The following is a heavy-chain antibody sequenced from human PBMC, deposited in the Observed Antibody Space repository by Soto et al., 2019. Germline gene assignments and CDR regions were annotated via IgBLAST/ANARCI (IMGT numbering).Heavy chain of an antibody. CDR1: GFTFHNAW. Sequence: GGSLRLSCAASGFTFHNAWINWVRQPPGGGLEWVGRIRSQSDGGSGDYAAPVKGRFVVSRDDSKNMVYLQMNSLKIDDTAVYYCTTDSRTTVPEVHFDSWGHGTLVTSPQ. CDR3: TTDSRTTVPEVHFDS. V-gene: IGHV3-15*07. J-gene: IGHJ4*01. CDR2: IRSQSDGGSG. D-gene: IGHD4-17*01.